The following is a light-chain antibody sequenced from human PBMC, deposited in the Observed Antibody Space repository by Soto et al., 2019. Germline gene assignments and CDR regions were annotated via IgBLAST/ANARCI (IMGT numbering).Light chain of an antibody. J-gene: IGKJ1*01. CDR2: GAS. CDR3: QQYGSSGT. V-gene: IGKV3-20*01. CDR1: QSVTSSD. Sequence: IVLTQSTGILYLSPGAVVTLSCRASQSVTSSDLAWYRQKPGQAPRLLIYGASSRATGIPDRFSGSGSGTDFTLTISRLEPEDFAVYYCQQYGSSGTFGQGTKVDIK.